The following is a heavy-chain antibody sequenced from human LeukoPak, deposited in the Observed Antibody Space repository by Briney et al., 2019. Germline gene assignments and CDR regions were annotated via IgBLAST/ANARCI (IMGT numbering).Heavy chain of an antibody. J-gene: IGHJ4*02. CDR3: TREYSSGWPFDF. CDR2: IRSKADTYTT. Sequence: GESLKLSCAASGFTFSASAVHWVRRASGKGLEWVGRIRSKADTYTTSYAASVKGRFTISRDDSKNTAFLQLNSLKTEDTAVYYCTREYSSGWPFDFWGQGTLVTV. V-gene: IGHV3-73*01. CDR1: GFTFSASA. D-gene: IGHD6-19*01.